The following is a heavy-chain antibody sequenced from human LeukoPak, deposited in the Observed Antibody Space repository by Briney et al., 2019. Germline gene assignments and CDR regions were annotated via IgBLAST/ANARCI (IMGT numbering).Heavy chain of an antibody. CDR3: ARGGEPGIAAAQAWFDP. Sequence: GASVKVSCKASGGTFSSYAISWVRQAPGQGLEWMGRIIPIFGTANYAQKFQGRVTITADESTSTAYMELSSLRSEDTAVYYCARGGEPGIAAAQAWFDPWGQGTLVTVSS. CDR1: GGTFSSYA. V-gene: IGHV1-69*13. J-gene: IGHJ5*02. CDR2: IIPIFGTA. D-gene: IGHD6-13*01.